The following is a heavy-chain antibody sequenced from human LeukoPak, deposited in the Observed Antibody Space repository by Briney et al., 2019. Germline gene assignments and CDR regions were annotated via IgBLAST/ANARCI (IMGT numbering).Heavy chain of an antibody. CDR1: GYTFTDYY. CDR2: INPNSGGA. CDR3: ARDQGATTFGFDY. D-gene: IGHD1-26*01. Sequence: ASVKVSCKASGYTFTDYYMHWVRQAPGQGLEWMGWINPNSGGANFAQKFQGRVTMTRDTSISAAYMELSRLRSDDTAVYYCARDQGATTFGFDYWGQGTLVTVSS. V-gene: IGHV1-2*02. J-gene: IGHJ4*02.